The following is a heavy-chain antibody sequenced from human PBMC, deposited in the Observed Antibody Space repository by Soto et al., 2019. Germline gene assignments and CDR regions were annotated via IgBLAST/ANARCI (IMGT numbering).Heavy chain of an antibody. Sequence: ESGGGVVQPGRSLKLSCAASGFTFSSYGMHWVRQAPGKGLAWVAVISYDGSDKYYADSVKGRFNNSRDDSKNTLYLQMNSLRAEDTAVYYCAKTAVYDYVWGSSGLDPWGQGTLVTVSS. J-gene: IGHJ5*02. V-gene: IGHV3-30*18. D-gene: IGHD3-16*01. CDR1: GFTFSSYG. CDR2: ISYDGSDK. CDR3: AKTAVYDYVWGSSGLDP.